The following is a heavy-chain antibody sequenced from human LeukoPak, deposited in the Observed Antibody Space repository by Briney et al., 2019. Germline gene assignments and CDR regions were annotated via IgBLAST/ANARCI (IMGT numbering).Heavy chain of an antibody. CDR2: INAGNGNT. V-gene: IGHV1-3*01. CDR3: ARARVGATLRFDY. CDR1: GYTFTSYA. J-gene: IGHJ4*02. Sequence: RASVKVSCKASGYTFTSYAMHWVRQAPGQRLEWMGWINAGNGNTKYSQKFQGRVTITRDTSASTAYMELSGLRSEDTAVYYCARARVGATLRFDYWGQGTLVTVSS. D-gene: IGHD1-26*01.